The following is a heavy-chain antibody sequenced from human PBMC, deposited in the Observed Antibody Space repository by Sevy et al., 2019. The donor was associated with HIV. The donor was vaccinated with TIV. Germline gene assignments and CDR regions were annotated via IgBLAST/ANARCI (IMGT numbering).Heavy chain of an antibody. V-gene: IGHV3-7*04. CDR2: IKQDESEK. D-gene: IGHD3-22*01. CDR1: GFSFSTYG. CDR3: ARGNSGSFDY. J-gene: IGHJ4*02. Sequence: GGSLGLSCAASGFSFSTYGMHWVRQAPGKGLEWVANIKQDESEKYYVASVKGRFTISRDNAKNSVYLQRNSLSPEDTAIYYCARGNSGSFDYWGQGTLVTVSS.